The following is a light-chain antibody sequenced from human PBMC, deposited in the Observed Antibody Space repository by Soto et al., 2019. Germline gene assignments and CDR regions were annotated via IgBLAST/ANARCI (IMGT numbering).Light chain of an antibody. CDR2: GAS. Sequence: EIVLAQSPGTLSLSPGERATLSCRASQRVSNTYLAWYQQKPGQAPRLLIYGASSRATGIPDRFSGSGSGTDFTLTISRLEPEDFAVYYCQQYGSSPNTFGPGTKVDIK. CDR1: QRVSNTY. CDR3: QQYGSSPNT. V-gene: IGKV3-20*01. J-gene: IGKJ3*01.